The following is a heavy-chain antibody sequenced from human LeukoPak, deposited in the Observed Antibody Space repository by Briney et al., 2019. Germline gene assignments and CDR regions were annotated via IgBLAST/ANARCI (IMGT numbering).Heavy chain of an antibody. CDR1: GFTFSSYS. J-gene: IGHJ4*02. V-gene: IGHV3-21*01. CDR2: ISSSSGYI. Sequence: PGGSLRLSCAASGFTFSSYSMIWVRQAPGKGLEWVSSISSSSGYIYYADSVKGRFTISRDNAKNSLYLQMNSLRAEDTAVYYCARGRPMGADYWGQGTLVTVSS. CDR3: ARGRPMGADY. D-gene: IGHD3-10*01.